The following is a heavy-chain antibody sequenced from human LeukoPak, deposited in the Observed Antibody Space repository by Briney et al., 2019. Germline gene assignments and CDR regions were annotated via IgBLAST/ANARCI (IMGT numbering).Heavy chain of an antibody. D-gene: IGHD3-22*01. CDR2: ISGSGDST. Sequence: GGSLRLSCAASGFTFTSYAMSWVRQAPGKGLEWVSAISGSGDSTYYADSVRGRFTISRDNSKNTVYLQMSSLRAEDTAVYYCARVLYYYVSSGYPELGHFDYWGQGTLVTVSS. J-gene: IGHJ4*02. CDR3: ARVLYYYVSSGYPELGHFDY. V-gene: IGHV3-23*01. CDR1: GFTFTSYA.